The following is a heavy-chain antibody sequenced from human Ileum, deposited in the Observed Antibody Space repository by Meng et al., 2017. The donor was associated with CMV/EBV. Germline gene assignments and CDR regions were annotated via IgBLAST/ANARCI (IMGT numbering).Heavy chain of an antibody. J-gene: IGHJ5*02. D-gene: IGHD3-3*01. CDR1: GGSISSYY. CDR2: IYYSGST. V-gene: IGHV4-59*01. CDR3: ARVVSDFWSGIPDNWFDP. Sequence: GSLRLSCTVSGGSISSYYWSWIRQPPGKGLEWIGYIYYSGSTNYNPSLKSRVTISVDTSKNQFSLKLSSVTAADTAVYYCARVVSDFWSGIPDNWFDPWGQGTLVTVSS.